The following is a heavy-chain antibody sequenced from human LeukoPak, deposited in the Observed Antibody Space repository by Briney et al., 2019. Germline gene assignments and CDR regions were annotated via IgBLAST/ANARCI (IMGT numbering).Heavy chain of an antibody. CDR2: RNPNSGNT. CDR3: VRAMVRGVQGP. Sequence: ASVKVSCKASGYTFTSYDINWVRQATGQGLEWMGWRNPNSGNTGYAQKFQGRVTMTRDTSISTAYMELSSLKSDDTAVYYCVRAMVRGVQGPWGQGTLVTVSS. J-gene: IGHJ5*02. CDR1: GYTFTSYD. V-gene: IGHV1-8*01. D-gene: IGHD3-10*01.